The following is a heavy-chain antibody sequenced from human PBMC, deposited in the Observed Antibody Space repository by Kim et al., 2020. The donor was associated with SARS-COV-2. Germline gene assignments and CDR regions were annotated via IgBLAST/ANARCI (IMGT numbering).Heavy chain of an antibody. CDR2: ISGSGGST. D-gene: IGHD3-10*01. Sequence: GGSLRLFCAASGFTFSSYAMSWVRQAPGKGLEWVSAISGSGGSTYYADSVKVRLTLSRHNSNNTLYLQMNSLRAEDTPVYYCAKDAKYDGSDWAWFGPWGQGTLVTVSS. CDR3: AKDAKYDGSDWAWFGP. CDR1: GFTFSSYA. J-gene: IGHJ5*02. V-gene: IGHV3-23*01.